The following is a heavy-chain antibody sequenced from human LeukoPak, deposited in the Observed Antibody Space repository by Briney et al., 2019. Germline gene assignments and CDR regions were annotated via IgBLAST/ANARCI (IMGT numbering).Heavy chain of an antibody. V-gene: IGHV3-30*02. J-gene: IGHJ4*02. Sequence: GGSLRLSCAASGFTFTSYGTLWGRPAPGKGLEWVAFIRSDGTNKYYADSVKGRFTISRDNSKNTLYLQMNSLRPEDAAVYYCAKGYSFHFDFWGQGTLVTVSS. CDR1: GFTFTSYG. D-gene: IGHD5-18*01. CDR2: IRSDGTNK. CDR3: AKGYSFHFDF.